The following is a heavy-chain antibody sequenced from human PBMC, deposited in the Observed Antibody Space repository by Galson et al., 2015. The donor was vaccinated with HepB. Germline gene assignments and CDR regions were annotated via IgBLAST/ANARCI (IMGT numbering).Heavy chain of an antibody. CDR3: ATRIAVADFDY. D-gene: IGHD6-19*01. Sequence: SLRLSCAASGFTVSSNYMSWVRQAPGKGLEWVSVIYSVGSTYYADSVKGRFTISRDNSKNTLYLQMNSLRVEDTAVYYCATRIAVADFDYWGQGTLVTVSP. J-gene: IGHJ4*02. CDR1: GFTVSSNY. CDR2: IYSVGST. V-gene: IGHV3-66*04.